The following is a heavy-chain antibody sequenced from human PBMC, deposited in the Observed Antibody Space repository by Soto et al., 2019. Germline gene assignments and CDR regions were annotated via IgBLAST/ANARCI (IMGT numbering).Heavy chain of an antibody. Sequence: QVQLVQSGAEVKKPGASVKVSCKASGYTFTSYGISWVRQAPGQGLEWMGWISAYNGNTNYAQKLQGRVTMTTDTSTSTAYMELMSLRSDDTAVYYCARDYDYIWGSYRPRPDFDYWGQGTLVTVSS. CDR2: ISAYNGNT. D-gene: IGHD3-16*02. J-gene: IGHJ4*02. V-gene: IGHV1-18*01. CDR1: GYTFTSYG. CDR3: ARDYDYIWGSYRPRPDFDY.